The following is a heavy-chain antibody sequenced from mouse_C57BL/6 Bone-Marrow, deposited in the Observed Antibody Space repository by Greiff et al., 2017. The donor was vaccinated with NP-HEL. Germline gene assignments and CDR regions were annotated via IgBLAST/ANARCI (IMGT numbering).Heavy chain of an antibody. J-gene: IGHJ1*03. CDR3: ARRVTYDGYYGWYFDV. Sequence: VQLQQSGPELVKPGASVKISCKASGYAFSSSWMNWVKQRPGKGLEWIGRIYPGDGDTNYNGKFKGKATLTADKSSSTAYMQLSSLTSEDYAVYVCARRVTYDGYYGWYFDVWGTGTTVTVSS. D-gene: IGHD2-3*01. V-gene: IGHV1-82*01. CDR1: GYAFSSSW. CDR2: IYPGDGDT.